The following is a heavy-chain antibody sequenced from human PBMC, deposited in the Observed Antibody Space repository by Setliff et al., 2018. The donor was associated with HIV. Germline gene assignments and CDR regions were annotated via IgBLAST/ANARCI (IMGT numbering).Heavy chain of an antibody. CDR3: ARVAPKWDLLKWFDP. D-gene: IGHD1-26*01. J-gene: IGHJ5*02. Sequence: PSETLSLTCSVYGGSFSAYHWNWTRQPPGKGLEWIGEIQHSGSATYNPSLKSRITMSLDKSKNQLSLRLSSVTAADTAVYYCARVAPKWDLLKWFDPWGQGTLVTVSS. CDR2: IQHSGSA. CDR1: GGSFSAYH. V-gene: IGHV4-34*10.